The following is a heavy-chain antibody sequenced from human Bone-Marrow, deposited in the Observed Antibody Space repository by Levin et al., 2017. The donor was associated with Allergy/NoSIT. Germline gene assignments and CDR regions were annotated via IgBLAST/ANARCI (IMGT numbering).Heavy chain of an antibody. J-gene: IGHJ3*01. D-gene: IGHD3-10*01. Sequence: GESLKISCTPSGFTFSAYAIHWVRQAPGKGLEWVAVIWHDGSHKYYADSVKGRFTISRDNSKNTLDLQMTDLRADDTGVYYCARDRDVVGGAYDVWGRGTKVTVSS. CDR2: IWHDGSHK. CDR3: ARDRDVVGGAYDV. CDR1: GFTFSAYA. V-gene: IGHV3-33*01.